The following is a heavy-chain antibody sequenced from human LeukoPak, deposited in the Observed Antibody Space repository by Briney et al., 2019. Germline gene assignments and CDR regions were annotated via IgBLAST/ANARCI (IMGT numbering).Heavy chain of an antibody. CDR3: ARDSNRLDY. CDR2: ISYSGST. V-gene: IGHV4-34*01. D-gene: IGHD1-14*01. J-gene: IGHJ4*02. Sequence: SETLSLTCAVYGGSFSGYYWSWIRQPPGKGLEWIGSISYSGSTYCNPSLKSRVTISVDTSKNQFSLKLNSVTAADTAVYYCARDSNRLDYWGQGTLVTVSS. CDR1: GGSFSGYY.